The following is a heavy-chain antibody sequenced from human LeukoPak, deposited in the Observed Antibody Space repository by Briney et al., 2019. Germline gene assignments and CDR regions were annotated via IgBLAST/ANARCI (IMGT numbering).Heavy chain of an antibody. J-gene: IGHJ4*02. Sequence: GGSLRLSCAASGFTFSSYAMSWVRQAPGEGLEGVSAISGSGGSTYYADYVKGRFTIPRDNSKHTLYLQMNRLRAEDTAVYYCAKGDYYDSSLSSFDYWGQGTLATVSS. V-gene: IGHV3-23*01. CDR2: ISGSGGST. CDR3: AKGDYYDSSLSSFDY. CDR1: GFTFSSYA. D-gene: IGHD3-22*01.